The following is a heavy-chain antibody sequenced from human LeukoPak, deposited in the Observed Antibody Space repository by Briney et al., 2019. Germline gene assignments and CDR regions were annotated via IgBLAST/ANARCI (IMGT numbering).Heavy chain of an antibody. CDR3: AKDPPYYYDSSGYGGGAFDI. V-gene: IGHV3-23*01. J-gene: IGHJ3*02. Sequence: GGSLRLSCAASGFTFSSYAMSGVRQAPGKGLEWVSAISRSSGNTYYADSVKGRFTISRDNSKNTLYVQMNSLRAEDTAVYYCAKDPPYYYDSSGYGGGAFDIWGQGTMVTVSS. CDR1: GFTFSSYA. CDR2: ISRSSGNT. D-gene: IGHD3-22*01.